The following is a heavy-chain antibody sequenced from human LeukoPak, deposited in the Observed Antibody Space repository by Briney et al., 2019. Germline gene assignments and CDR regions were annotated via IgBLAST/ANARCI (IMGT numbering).Heavy chain of an antibody. CDR3: ARVKRDGYIV. J-gene: IGHJ4*02. Sequence: SETLSLTCTVSGGSISSYYWSWIRQPPGKGLEWIGYIYYSGSTNYNPSLKSRVTISVVTSKNQFFLKLSSVTAADTAVYYCARVKRDGYIVWGQGTLVTVSS. V-gene: IGHV4-59*01. CDR1: GGSISSYY. D-gene: IGHD5-24*01. CDR2: IYYSGST.